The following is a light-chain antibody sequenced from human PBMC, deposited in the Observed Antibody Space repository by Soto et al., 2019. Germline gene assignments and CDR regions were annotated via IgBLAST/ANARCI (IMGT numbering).Light chain of an antibody. CDR1: QSVSSY. V-gene: IGKV3-11*01. CDR2: DAS. J-gene: IGKJ5*01. CDR3: QQRSNWPLT. Sequence: EIVLTQSPATLSLSPGERATLSCRASQSVSSYLAWYQQKPGQAPRLLIYDASNRATGIPARFSGSGSGTDFTLTIISLEPEDFAVYYCQQRSNWPLTFGQATRLEIK.